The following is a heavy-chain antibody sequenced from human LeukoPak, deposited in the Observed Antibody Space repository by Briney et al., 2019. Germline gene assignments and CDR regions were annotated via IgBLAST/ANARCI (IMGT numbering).Heavy chain of an antibody. Sequence: SETLSLTCTVSHYSISSGYYWGWIRQPPGKGLEWIGSIYHSGSTNYNPSLKSRVTISVDTSKNQFSLKLSSVTAADTAVYYCARARRYFDWLRFDPWGQGTLVTVSS. V-gene: IGHV4-38-2*02. CDR2: IYHSGST. D-gene: IGHD3-9*01. CDR1: HYSISSGYY. J-gene: IGHJ5*02. CDR3: ARARRYFDWLRFDP.